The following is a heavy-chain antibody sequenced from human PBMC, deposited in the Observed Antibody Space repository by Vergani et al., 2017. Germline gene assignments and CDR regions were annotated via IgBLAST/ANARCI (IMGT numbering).Heavy chain of an antibody. CDR2: ISSSSSYT. J-gene: IGHJ4*02. V-gene: IGHV3-21*01. CDR1: GFTFSSYS. Sequence: EVQLVESGGGLVKPGGSLRLSCAASGFTFSSYSMNWVRQAPGKGLEWVSYISSSSSYTNYADSVQGRFTISRDNAKNSLYLQMNSLSAEDTAVYYCARAAIVGGNIPNPLYYWGQGTLVTVSS. CDR3: ARAAIVGGNIPNPLYY. D-gene: IGHD3-10*01.